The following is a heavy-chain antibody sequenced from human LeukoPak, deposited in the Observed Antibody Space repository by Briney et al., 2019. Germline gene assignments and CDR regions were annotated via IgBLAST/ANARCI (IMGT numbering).Heavy chain of an antibody. J-gene: IGHJ5*02. CDR3: ARAFKSDSSGWYLLNWFDP. CDR2: INHSGST. D-gene: IGHD6-19*01. Sequence: PSETLSLTCAVYGGSFSGYYWSWIRQPPGKGLEWIGEINHSGSTNYNPSLKSRVTISVDTSKNQFSLKLSSVTAADTAVYYCARAFKSDSSGWYLLNWFDPWGQGTLVTVSP. CDR1: GGSFSGYY. V-gene: IGHV4-34*01.